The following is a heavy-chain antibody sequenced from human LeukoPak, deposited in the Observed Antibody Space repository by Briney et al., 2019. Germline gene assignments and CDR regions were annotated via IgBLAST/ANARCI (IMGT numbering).Heavy chain of an antibody. V-gene: IGHV3-74*01. D-gene: IGHD3-10*01. Sequence: PGGSLRLSCAASGFTFSSYWMHWVRQVPGKGLVWVSRINSDGSSTSYADSVKGRFTISRDNAKNTLYVQMNSLRAEDTAVYYCXTGSGHAFGIWGRGTMVTVSS. CDR3: XTGSGHAFGI. CDR1: GFTFSSYW. J-gene: IGHJ3*02. CDR2: INSDGSST.